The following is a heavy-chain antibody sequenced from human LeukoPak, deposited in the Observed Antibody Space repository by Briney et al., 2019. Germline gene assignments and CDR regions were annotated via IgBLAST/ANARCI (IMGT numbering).Heavy chain of an antibody. Sequence: GGSLRLSCAASGFTFSSYWMSWVRQAPGKGLEWVSYISSSGSAIYYADSVKGRSTISRDNAKNSLYLQMNSLRAEDTAVYYCAELGITMIGGVWGKGTTVTISS. CDR3: AELGITMIGGV. V-gene: IGHV3-48*04. D-gene: IGHD3-10*02. CDR2: ISSSGSAI. CDR1: GFTFSSYW. J-gene: IGHJ6*04.